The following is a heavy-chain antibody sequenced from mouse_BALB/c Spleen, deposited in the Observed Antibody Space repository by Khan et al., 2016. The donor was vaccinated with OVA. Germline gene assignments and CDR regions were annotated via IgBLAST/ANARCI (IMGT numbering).Heavy chain of an antibody. CDR2: ISDGASYT. CDR3: ARGYYCNPFAY. V-gene: IGHV5-4*02. Sequence: EVELVESGGGLVKPGGSLKLSCAASGFTFSDYYMYWVRQSPEKRLEWVATISDGASYTYYPDSVKGRFTISRDDAKNNLYLQMSSLKSEDTAMYYCARGYYCNPFAYWGQGTLVTVSA. CDR1: GFTFSDYY. D-gene: IGHD2-1*01. J-gene: IGHJ3*01.